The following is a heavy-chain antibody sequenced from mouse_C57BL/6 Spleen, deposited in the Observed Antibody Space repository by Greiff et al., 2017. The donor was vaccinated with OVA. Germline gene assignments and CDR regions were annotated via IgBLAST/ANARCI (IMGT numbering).Heavy chain of an antibody. CDR3: TRGIYYGSSGGYFDV. J-gene: IGHJ1*03. CDR2: IDPETGGT. V-gene: IGHV1-15*01. Sequence: VQLQQSGAELVRPGASVTLSCKASGYTFTDYEMHWVKQTPVHGLEWIGAIDPETGGTAYNQKFKGKAILTADKSSSTAYMELRSLTSEDSAVYYCTRGIYYGSSGGYFDVWGTGTTVTVSS. D-gene: IGHD1-1*01. CDR1: GYTFTDYE.